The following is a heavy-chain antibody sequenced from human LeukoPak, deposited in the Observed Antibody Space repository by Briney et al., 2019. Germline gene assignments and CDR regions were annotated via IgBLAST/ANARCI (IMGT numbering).Heavy chain of an antibody. CDR2: IYYSGST. J-gene: IGHJ4*02. V-gene: IGHV4-39*01. Sequence: SETLSLTCTVSGGSISSSSYYWGWIRQPPGKGLEWIGSIYYSGSTYYNPSLKSRVTISVDTSKNQFSLKLSSVTAADTAVCYCARHSLYALLSLFDYWGQGTLVTVSS. CDR1: GGSISSSSYY. CDR3: ARHSLYALLSLFDY. D-gene: IGHD2/OR15-2a*01.